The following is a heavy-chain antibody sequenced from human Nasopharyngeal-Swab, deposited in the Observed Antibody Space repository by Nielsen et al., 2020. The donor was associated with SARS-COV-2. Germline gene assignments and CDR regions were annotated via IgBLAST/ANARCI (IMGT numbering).Heavy chain of an antibody. CDR1: GGTPIGFN. D-gene: IGHD2-15*01. J-gene: IGHJ6*03. CDR3: ARGQDAYYYMDV. V-gene: IGHV4-34*01. Sequence: SETLSLTCVVFGGTPIGFNGRGIRQTPGKGLEWIGEINDRGSGNYNPSLRSRVTISAGTSNIQFSLKLNSVTAADTAVYYCARGQDAYYYMDVWGEGTTVTVSS. CDR2: INDRGSG.